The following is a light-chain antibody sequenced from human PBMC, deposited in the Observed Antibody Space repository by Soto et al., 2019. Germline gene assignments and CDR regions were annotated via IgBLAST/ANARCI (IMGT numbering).Light chain of an antibody. CDR3: SSYTRSRSLV. CDR1: SSDVGGYNY. V-gene: IGLV2-14*01. J-gene: IGLJ2*01. CDR2: EVS. Sequence: QSALTQPASVSGSPGQSITISCTGTSSDVGGYNYVSWYQQHPGKAPKLMIYEVSNRPSGVSNRFSGSKSGNTASLTISGLLAEDEADYYCSSYTRSRSLVFGGGIKLTVL.